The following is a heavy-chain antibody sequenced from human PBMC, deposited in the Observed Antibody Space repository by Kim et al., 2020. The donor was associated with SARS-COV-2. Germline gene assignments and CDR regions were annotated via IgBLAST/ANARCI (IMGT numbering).Heavy chain of an antibody. J-gene: IGHJ4*02. CDR3: VSYNVPWGRKCDH. D-gene: IGHD3-16*01. Sequence: YADAVRGRFTISRDKTKNMVFLQMNSLSAEDTAVYYCVSYNVPWGRKCDHWGQGTLVTVSS. V-gene: IGHV3-23*01.